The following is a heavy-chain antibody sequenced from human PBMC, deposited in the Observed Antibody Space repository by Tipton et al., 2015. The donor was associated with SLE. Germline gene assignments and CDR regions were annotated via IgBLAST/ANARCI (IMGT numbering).Heavy chain of an antibody. D-gene: IGHD2-21*01. V-gene: IGHV4-59*01. J-gene: IGHJ3*02. Sequence: TLSLTCSVSGAAISAYYWSWIRQPPGKGLEWIGYVSYSGSTNYNPSLKSRVTIPVDTSMNHLSLKLNSVTAADTAVYFCAVHSIRDPAFDIWGQGTMVTVSS. CDR2: VSYSGST. CDR3: AVHSIRDPAFDI. CDR1: GAAISAYY.